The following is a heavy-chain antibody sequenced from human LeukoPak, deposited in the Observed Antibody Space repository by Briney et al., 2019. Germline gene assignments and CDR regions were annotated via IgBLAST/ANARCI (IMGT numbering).Heavy chain of an antibody. CDR3: ARLVGGYCGGDCDAFDI. J-gene: IGHJ3*02. Sequence: SETLSLTCTVSGGPISIYYWIWIRNPAGRGLEGIGHFYTCGSPNFNPSLKSRVTMSVDTSKNQFSLKLSSVTAADTAVYYCARLVGGYCGGDCDAFDIWGQGTMVTVSS. CDR1: GGPISIYY. V-gene: IGHV4-4*07. CDR2: FYTCGSP. D-gene: IGHD2-21*02.